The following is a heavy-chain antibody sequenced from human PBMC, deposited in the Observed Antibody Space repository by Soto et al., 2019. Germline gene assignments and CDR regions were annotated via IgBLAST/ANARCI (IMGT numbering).Heavy chain of an antibody. V-gene: IGHV1-3*01. J-gene: IGHJ6*03. D-gene: IGHD2-2*01. Sequence: QVQLVQSGAEVEKPGASVKVSCKASGYTFTNYAVHWVRQAPGQRLEWKGWINAGNGNTRYSQKFQGRVTITRDTSARIAYMELSSLRSEDTAVYYCARGHLAVVPVASWYFYMDVWGKGTTVTVSS. CDR3: ARGHLAVVPVASWYFYMDV. CDR2: INAGNGNT. CDR1: GYTFTNYA.